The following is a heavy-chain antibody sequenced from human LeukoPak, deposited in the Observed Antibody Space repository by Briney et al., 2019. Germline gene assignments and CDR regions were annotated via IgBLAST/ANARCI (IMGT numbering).Heavy chain of an antibody. CDR1: GGSFSGYY. CDR2: INHSGST. V-gene: IGHV4-34*01. Sequence: SETLSLTCAVYGGSFSGYYWSRIRPPPGKGLEWIGEINHSGSTNYNPSLKSRVTISVDTSKNQFSLKLRSVTAADTAVYYCARGGTAAAFGWFDPWGQGTLVTVSS. J-gene: IGHJ5*02. D-gene: IGHD6-13*01. CDR3: ARGGTAAAFGWFDP.